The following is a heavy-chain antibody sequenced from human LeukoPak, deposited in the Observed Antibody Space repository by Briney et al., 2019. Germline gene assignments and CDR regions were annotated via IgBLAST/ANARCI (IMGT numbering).Heavy chain of an antibody. J-gene: IGHJ4*02. V-gene: IGHV3-30*04. CDR3: ARDSLRTTMVRGAISYYFDY. CDR2: ISYDGSNK. CDR1: GFTFSSYA. D-gene: IGHD3-10*01. Sequence: GRSLRLSCAASGFTFSSYAMHWVRQAPGKGLEWVAVISYDGSNKYYADSVKGRFTISRDNSKNTLYLQMNSLRAEDTAVYYCARDSLRTTMVRGAISYYFDYWGQGTLVTVSS.